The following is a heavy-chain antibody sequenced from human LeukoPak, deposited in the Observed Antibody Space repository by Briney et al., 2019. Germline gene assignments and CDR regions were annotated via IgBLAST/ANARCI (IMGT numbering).Heavy chain of an antibody. V-gene: IGHV4-4*07. Sequence: SETLSLTCTVSGGSIGSYYWSWIRQPAGKGLEWIGRIYTSGSTNYNPSLKSRVTMSVDTSKNQFSLKLSSVTAADTAVYYCARDRTYDFWKGNGMDVWGQGTTVTVSS. D-gene: IGHD3-3*01. J-gene: IGHJ6*02. CDR1: GGSIGSYY. CDR3: ARDRTYDFWKGNGMDV. CDR2: IYTSGST.